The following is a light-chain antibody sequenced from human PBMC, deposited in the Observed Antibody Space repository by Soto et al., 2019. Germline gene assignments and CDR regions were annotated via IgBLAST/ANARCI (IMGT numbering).Light chain of an antibody. CDR2: AAS. Sequence: DIQMTQSPSSLSASVGDTVTITCRASQSISSYLIWYQQKPGKAPNLLIYAASSLQSGVPSRFSGSGSGTDFTLTISSLQPEDFATYYCQQSYSTPRTFDQGTKVEIK. V-gene: IGKV1-39*01. CDR3: QQSYSTPRT. CDR1: QSISSY. J-gene: IGKJ1*01.